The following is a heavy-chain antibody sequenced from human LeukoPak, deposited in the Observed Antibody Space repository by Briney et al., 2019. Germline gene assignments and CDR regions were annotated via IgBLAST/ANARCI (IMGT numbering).Heavy chain of an antibody. Sequence: QPGGSLRLSCAASGFTFSSYGMSWVRQAPGKGLEWVSAISGSGGSTYYADSEKGRFTISRDNSKNTLYLQMNSLRAEDTAVYYCAKDSAMVRGVPDYWGQGTLVTVSS. CDR2: ISGSGGST. V-gene: IGHV3-23*01. CDR3: AKDSAMVRGVPDY. D-gene: IGHD3-10*01. CDR1: GFTFSSYG. J-gene: IGHJ4*02.